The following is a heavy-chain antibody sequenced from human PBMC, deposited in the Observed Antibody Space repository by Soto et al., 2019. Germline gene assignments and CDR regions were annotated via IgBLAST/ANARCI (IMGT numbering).Heavy chain of an antibody. V-gene: IGHV3-33*01. CDR2: IWYDGSNK. Sequence: PGGSLRLSCAASGFTFSSYGMHWVRQAPGKGLEWVAVIWYDGSNKYYADSVKGRFTISRDNSKNTLYLQMNSLRAEDTAVYYCARDPSRITLSPPRFDYWGQGTLVTVSS. D-gene: IGHD3-3*01. J-gene: IGHJ4*02. CDR1: GFTFSSYG. CDR3: ARDPSRITLSPPRFDY.